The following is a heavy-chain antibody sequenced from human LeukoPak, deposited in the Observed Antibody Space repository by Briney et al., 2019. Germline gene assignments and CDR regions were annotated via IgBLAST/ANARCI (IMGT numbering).Heavy chain of an antibody. D-gene: IGHD3-22*01. CDR3: ARGPGDSSGYYLGY. Sequence: GGSLGLSCAASGFTVSSNYMSWVRQAPGKGLEWVSVIYSGGSTYYADSVKGRFTISRDNSKNTLYLQMNSLRAEDTAVYYCARGPGDSSGYYLGYWGQGTLVTVSS. CDR2: IYSGGST. CDR1: GFTVSSNY. J-gene: IGHJ4*02. V-gene: IGHV3-53*01.